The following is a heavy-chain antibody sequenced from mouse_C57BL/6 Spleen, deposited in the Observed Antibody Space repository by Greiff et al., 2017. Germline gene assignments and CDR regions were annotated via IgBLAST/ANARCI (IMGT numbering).Heavy chain of an antibody. CDR3: ATDYSNPWYFDV. D-gene: IGHD2-5*01. CDR1: GYTFTDYY. CDR2: INPNNGGT. Sequence: EVQLQQSGPELVKPGASVKISCKASGYTFTDYYMNWVKQSHGKSLEWIGDINPNNGGTSYNQKFKGKATLTVDKSSSTAYMELRSLTSEDSAVYYCATDYSNPWYFDVWGTGTTVTVSS. J-gene: IGHJ1*03. V-gene: IGHV1-26*01.